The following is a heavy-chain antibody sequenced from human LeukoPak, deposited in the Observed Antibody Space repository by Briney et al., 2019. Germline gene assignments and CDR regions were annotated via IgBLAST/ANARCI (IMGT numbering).Heavy chain of an antibody. CDR3: AREADHRGWFDP. J-gene: IGHJ5*02. D-gene: IGHD3-16*01. CDR1: GGSISSSSYY. Sequence: PSETLSLTCTVSGGSISSSSYYWGWIRQPPGKGLEWIGSIYTSGSTNYNPSLKSRVTMSVDTSKNQFSLKLSSVTAADTAVYYCAREADHRGWFDPWGQGTLVTVSS. CDR2: IYTSGST. V-gene: IGHV4-39*07.